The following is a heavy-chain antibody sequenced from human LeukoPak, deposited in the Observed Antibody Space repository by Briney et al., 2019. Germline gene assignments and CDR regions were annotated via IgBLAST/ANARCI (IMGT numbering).Heavy chain of an antibody. CDR1: GFTFSSYG. CDR2: ISGSGGST. V-gene: IGHV3-23*01. CDR3: AKSVGATLFDY. Sequence: GGSLRLSCAASGFTFSSYGMSWVRQAPGKGLEWVSAISGSGGSTYYADSVKGRFTISRDNSKNTLYLQMNSLRAEDTAIYYCAKSVGATLFDYWGQGTLVTVSS. J-gene: IGHJ4*02. D-gene: IGHD1-26*01.